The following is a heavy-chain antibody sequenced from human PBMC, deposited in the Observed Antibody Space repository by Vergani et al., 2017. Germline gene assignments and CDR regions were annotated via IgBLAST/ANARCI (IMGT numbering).Heavy chain of an antibody. CDR2: IYYSGST. CDR1: GGSISSGDYY. CDR3: ARQVARVTMVRGANDAFDL. J-gene: IGHJ3*01. V-gene: IGHV4-30-4*08. D-gene: IGHD3-10*01. Sequence: QVQLQESGPGLVKPSQTLSLTCTVSGGSISSGDYYWSWIRQPPGKGLEWIGYIYYSGSTYYNPSLKSRVTISVDTSKNQFSLKLSSVTAADTAVYYCARQVARVTMVRGANDAFDLWGQGTMVTVSS.